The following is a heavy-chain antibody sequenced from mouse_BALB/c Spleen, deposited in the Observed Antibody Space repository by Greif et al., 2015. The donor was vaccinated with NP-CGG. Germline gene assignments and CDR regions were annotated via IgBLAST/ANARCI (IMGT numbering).Heavy chain of an antibody. V-gene: IGHV5-17*02. J-gene: IGHJ4*01. CDR3: ARYGEGYAMDY. Sequence: EVHLVESGGGLVQPGGSRKLSCAASGFTFSSFGMHWVRQAPEKGLEWVAYISSGSSTIYYADTVKGRFTISRDNPKNTLFLQTTSLRSEDTAMYYCARYGEGYAMDYWGQGTSVTVSS. CDR1: GFTFSSFG. CDR2: ISSGSSTI. D-gene: IGHD1-1*01.